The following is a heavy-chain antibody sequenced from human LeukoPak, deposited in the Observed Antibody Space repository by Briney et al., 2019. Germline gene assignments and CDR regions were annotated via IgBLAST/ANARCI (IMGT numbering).Heavy chain of an antibody. CDR2: ISYDGSNK. CDR1: GFTFSSYA. J-gene: IGHJ4*02. CDR3: AKDSYYGSGSYYLDY. V-gene: IGHV3-30*04. Sequence: PGRSLRLSCAASGFTFSSYAMHWVRQAPGKGLEWVAVISYDGSNKYYADSVKGRFTISRDNSKNTLYLQMNSLRAEDTAVYYCAKDSYYGSGSYYLDYWGQGTLVTVSS. D-gene: IGHD3-10*01.